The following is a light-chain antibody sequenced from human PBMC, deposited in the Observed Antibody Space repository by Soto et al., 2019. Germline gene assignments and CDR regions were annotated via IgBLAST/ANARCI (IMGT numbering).Light chain of an antibody. Sequence: DIQVTQSPSTLSASVGDRVTITCRASQTISNWLAWYQQKPGKAPKLLIYKASGLESGVPSRFSSNGSKSDITLTNSSLQPVDYATYHCQQYNSYPRTFGQGTKVEIK. J-gene: IGKJ1*01. CDR1: QTISNW. V-gene: IGKV1-5*03. CDR3: QQYNSYPRT. CDR2: KAS.